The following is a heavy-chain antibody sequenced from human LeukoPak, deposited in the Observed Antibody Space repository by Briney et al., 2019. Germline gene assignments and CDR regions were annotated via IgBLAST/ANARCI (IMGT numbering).Heavy chain of an antibody. D-gene: IGHD6-13*01. Sequence: PSETLSLTCAIYGGSFSGYYWSWIRQPPGKGLEWIAEINHSGSTNYNPSLKSRVTISVDTSKNQISLKLSSVTAADTAVYYCAREAAASDYWGQGTLVTVSS. CDR1: GGSFSGYY. CDR3: AREAAASDY. CDR2: INHSGST. V-gene: IGHV4-34*01. J-gene: IGHJ4*02.